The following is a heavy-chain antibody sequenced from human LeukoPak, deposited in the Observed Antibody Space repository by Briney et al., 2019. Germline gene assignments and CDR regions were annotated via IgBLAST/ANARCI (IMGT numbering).Heavy chain of an antibody. CDR2: IYYSGST. Sequence: SETLSLTCTVSGGSISSYYWNWIRQPPGKGLEWIGYIYYSGSTNYNPSLKSRVTISVDTSKNQFSLKLSSVTAADTAVYYCARDESGYSYGSWGQGTLVTVSS. J-gene: IGHJ5*02. CDR1: GGSISSYY. CDR3: ARDESGYSYGS. V-gene: IGHV4-59*12. D-gene: IGHD5-18*01.